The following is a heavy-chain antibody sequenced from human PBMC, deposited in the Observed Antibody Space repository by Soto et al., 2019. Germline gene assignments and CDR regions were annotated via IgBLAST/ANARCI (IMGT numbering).Heavy chain of an antibody. CDR2: VSDDGGTT. CDR3: AKADTGHFRPFEY. CDR1: GFTFSNYA. D-gene: IGHD3-9*01. Sequence: EAQLLESGGGLVQPGESLRLSCAASGFTFSNYAMSWVRQAPGKGLEWVSVVSDDGGTTFYADSVRARFTISRDNSKNTVELQMNSLRAEDTAVYYCAKADTGHFRPFEYCGQGTLVTVSS. J-gene: IGHJ4*02. V-gene: IGHV3-23*01.